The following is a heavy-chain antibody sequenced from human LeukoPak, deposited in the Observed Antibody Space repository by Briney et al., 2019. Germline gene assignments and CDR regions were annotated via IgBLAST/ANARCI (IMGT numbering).Heavy chain of an antibody. CDR1: GYTFTTYG. CDR3: ARDRAVVVAATDY. D-gene: IGHD2-15*01. V-gene: IGHV1-18*01. J-gene: IGHJ4*02. Sequence: ASVKVSCKASGYTFTTYGISWVRQAPGQGLEWMGWISAYNGNTNYAQNLQGRVTMTTDTSTSTAYMELRSLRSDDTAVYYGARDRAVVVAATDYWGQGTLVTVSS. CDR2: ISAYNGNT.